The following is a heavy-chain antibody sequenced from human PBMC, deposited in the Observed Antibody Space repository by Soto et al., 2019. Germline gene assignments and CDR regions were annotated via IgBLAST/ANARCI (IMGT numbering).Heavy chain of an antibody. CDR1: GGSFSGYY. Sequence: QVQLQQWGAGLLKPSETLSLTCAVYGGSFSGYYWSWIRQPPGRGLEWIGEINHSGSTNYNPSLKSRVTISVDTSKNQFSLKLSSVTAVDTAVYYCARGYIAAAGTRLYYYYYMDVWGKGTTVTVSS. J-gene: IGHJ6*03. V-gene: IGHV4-34*01. CDR2: INHSGST. CDR3: ARGYIAAAGTRLYYYYYMDV. D-gene: IGHD6-13*01.